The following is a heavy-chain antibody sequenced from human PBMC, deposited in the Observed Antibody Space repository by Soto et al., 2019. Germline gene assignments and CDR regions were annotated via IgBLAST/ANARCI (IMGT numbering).Heavy chain of an antibody. Sequence: PGESLKISCKGSGYNFATNWIAWVRQMPGKGLEWMGIIYPRDSDTRYSPSFHGQVTITADKSINTAYLQWASLKASDTAMYYCAGNRDRYSGSPYNWFDPWGQGTLVTVSS. V-gene: IGHV5-51*01. D-gene: IGHD1-26*01. CDR3: AGNRDRYSGSPYNWFDP. J-gene: IGHJ5*02. CDR2: IYPRDSDT. CDR1: GYNFATNW.